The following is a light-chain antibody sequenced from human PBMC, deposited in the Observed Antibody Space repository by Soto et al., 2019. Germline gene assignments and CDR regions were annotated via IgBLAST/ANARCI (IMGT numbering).Light chain of an antibody. Sequence: QSVLTPPPSVSAAPGQKVTISCSGSSSNIANNYVCWYQQLSGTAPKLLIYDNDKRPSGIPDRFSGSKSGTSATLGITGLQTGDEADYYCGTWDSSLSAVVFGGGTKLTVL. CDR1: SSNIANNY. CDR3: GTWDSSLSAVV. V-gene: IGLV1-51*01. CDR2: DND. J-gene: IGLJ2*01.